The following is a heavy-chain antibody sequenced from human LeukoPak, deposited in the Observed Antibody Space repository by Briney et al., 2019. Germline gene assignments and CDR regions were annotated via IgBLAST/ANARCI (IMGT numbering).Heavy chain of an antibody. CDR1: GFTVSSNY. D-gene: IGHD3-3*01. CDR3: ARESRGYDFWSGYFNWFDP. CDR2: ISGSGGST. J-gene: IGHJ5*02. Sequence: PGGSLRLSCAASGFTVSSNYMSWVRQAPGKGLEWVSAISGSGGSTYYADSVKGRFTISRDNSKNTLYLQMNSLRAEDTAVYYCARESRGYDFWSGYFNWFDPWGQGTLVTVSS. V-gene: IGHV3-23*01.